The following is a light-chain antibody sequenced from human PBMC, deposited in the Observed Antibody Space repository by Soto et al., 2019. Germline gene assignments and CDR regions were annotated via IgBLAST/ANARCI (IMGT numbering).Light chain of an antibody. V-gene: IGKV3-20*01. CDR1: QSVSSSY. Sequence: EIVLTQSPGTLSLSPGERATLSCMASQSVSSSYLAWYQQKPGQAPSLLIYGASRRATGIPDRFSGSGSGTDFTLTISRLEPEDFAVYYCQQYSSSPPITFGQGTRLEI. CDR3: QQYSSSPPIT. J-gene: IGKJ5*01. CDR2: GAS.